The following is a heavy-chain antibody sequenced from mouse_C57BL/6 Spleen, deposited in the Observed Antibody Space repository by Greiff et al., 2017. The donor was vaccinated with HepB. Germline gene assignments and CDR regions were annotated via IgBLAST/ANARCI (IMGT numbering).Heavy chain of an antibody. CDR2: IYPGSGST. V-gene: IGHV1-55*01. Sequence: QVQLQQPGAELVKPGASVKMSCKASGYTFPSYWINWVKQRPGQGLEWIGDIYPGSGSTNYNEKFKSKATLTVDTSSSTAYMQLSSLTSEDSAVYYCAREGTLGRGNYFDYWGQGTTLTVSS. D-gene: IGHD3-3*01. CDR1: GYTFPSYW. CDR3: AREGTLGRGNYFDY. J-gene: IGHJ2*01.